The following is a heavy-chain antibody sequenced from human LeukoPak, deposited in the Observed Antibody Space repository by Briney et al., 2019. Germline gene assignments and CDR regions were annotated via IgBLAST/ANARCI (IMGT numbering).Heavy chain of an antibody. CDR2: ISSSSSYI. Sequence: GGSLRLSCAASGFTFSSYSMNWVRQAPGKGLEWVSSISSSSSYIYYADSVKGRFTISRDNAKNSLCLQMNSLRAEDTAVYYCARFADSSGYYYYYGMDVWGQGTTVTVSS. CDR3: ARFADSSGYYYYYGMDV. V-gene: IGHV3-21*01. CDR1: GFTFSSYS. D-gene: IGHD3-22*01. J-gene: IGHJ6*02.